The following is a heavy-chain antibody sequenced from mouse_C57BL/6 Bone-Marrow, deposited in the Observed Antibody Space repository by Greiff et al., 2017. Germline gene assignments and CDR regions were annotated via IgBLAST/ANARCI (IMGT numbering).Heavy chain of an antibody. CDR1: GYTFTSYG. Sequence: QVQLQQSGAELARPGASVKLSCKASGYTFTSYGISWVKQRTGQGLEGVGELYPRSGNTYYNEKFKGKATLAADKSSSTAYMELRSLTSEDSAVYFCARTGWFAYWGQGTLVTVSA. CDR3: ARTGWFAY. J-gene: IGHJ3*01. V-gene: IGHV1-81*01. CDR2: LYPRSGNT.